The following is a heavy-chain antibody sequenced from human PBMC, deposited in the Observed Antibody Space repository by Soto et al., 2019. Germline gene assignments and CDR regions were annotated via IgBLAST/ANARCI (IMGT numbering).Heavy chain of an antibody. J-gene: IGHJ4*02. V-gene: IGHV3-23*01. CDR1: GCTFSGYA. D-gene: IGHD2-2*01. Sequence: GGSIRLSSAAAGCTFSGYAMSWVRQTPGEGLEWVSAISGSGGSTYYADSVKGRSTISRDNSKNTVYLQMNSLRAEDTAVYYCAKARGSSTPAPGSYWGQGTLVTVSS. CDR2: ISGSGGST. CDR3: AKARGSSTPAPGSY.